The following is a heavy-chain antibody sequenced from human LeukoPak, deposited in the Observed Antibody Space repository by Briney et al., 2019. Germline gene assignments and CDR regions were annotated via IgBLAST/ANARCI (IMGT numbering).Heavy chain of an antibody. V-gene: IGHV1-18*01. CDR3: ARDLTHRRNYDNSGYQIVPAF. CDR1: GYIFTNFG. Sequence: GASVKVSCKASGYIFTNFGISWVRQARGQRLEWMGWISGYNGNTKYVQKFQGRVTMTTDTSTSTAYMELRSLRSDDTAVYYCARDLTHRRNYDNSGYQIVPAFWGQGTLVTVSS. D-gene: IGHD3-22*01. J-gene: IGHJ4*02. CDR2: ISGYNGNT.